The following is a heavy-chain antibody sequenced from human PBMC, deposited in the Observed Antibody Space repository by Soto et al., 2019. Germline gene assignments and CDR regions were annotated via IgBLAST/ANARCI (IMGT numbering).Heavy chain of an antibody. CDR3: VRDLHEPLATDALRVAN. V-gene: IGHV3-23*01. CDR2: MTGSGNEI. Sequence: PGGSLRLSCAASGFDFSHYAMFWVRQAPGKGQEWVAAMTGSGNEIKYADSVKGRFTISKDRSRSTLYLQMNSLRAEDTAVYYCVRDLHEPLATDALRVANWGQGTQVTVSS. D-gene: IGHD2-15*01. CDR1: GFDFSHYA. J-gene: IGHJ4*02.